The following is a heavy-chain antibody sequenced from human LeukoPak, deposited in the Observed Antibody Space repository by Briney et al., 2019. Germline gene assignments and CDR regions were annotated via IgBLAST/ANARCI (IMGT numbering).Heavy chain of an antibody. CDR1: GYIFIGYY. CDR2: INPNSGDT. V-gene: IGHV1-2*02. J-gene: IGHJ5*02. Sequence: ASVKVSCKASGYIFIGYYIHWVRQAPGQGLEWMGWINPNSGDTNYAQKFQGRVTMTRDTSISTAYMELTRLRSDDTAVYYCARGLDPWGQGTLVTVSS. CDR3: ARGLDP.